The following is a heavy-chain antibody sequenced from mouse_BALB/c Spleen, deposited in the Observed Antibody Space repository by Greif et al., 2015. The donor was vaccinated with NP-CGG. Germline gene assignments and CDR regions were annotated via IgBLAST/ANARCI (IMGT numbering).Heavy chain of an antibody. D-gene: IGHD1-1*01. J-gene: IGHJ4*01. Sequence: VQLVESGPGLVQPSQSLSITCTVSGFSLTSYGVHWVRQSPGKGLEWLGVIWSGGSTDYNAAFISRLSISKDDSKSQVFFKMNSLQADDTAIYYCARKDYYYGSSRAMDYWGQGTSVPVSS. CDR3: ARKDYYYGSSRAMDY. V-gene: IGHV2-4-1*01. CDR1: GFSLTSYG. CDR2: IWSGGST.